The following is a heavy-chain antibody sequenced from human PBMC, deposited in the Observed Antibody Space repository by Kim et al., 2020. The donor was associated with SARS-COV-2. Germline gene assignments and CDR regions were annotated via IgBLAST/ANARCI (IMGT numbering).Heavy chain of an antibody. D-gene: IGHD2-2*01. CDR1: GDSMNNNY. J-gene: IGHJ4*02. CDR3: ARGSPVANN. V-gene: IGHV4-59*13. Sequence: SETLSLTCSVSGDSMNNNYWSWARQPRGKGLEWIGYIHYRGTTDYNPSLRGRVTISIDTSKNQFSLNLRSVTAADTAVYYCARGSPVANNWGQGTLVTVSS. CDR2: IHYRGTT.